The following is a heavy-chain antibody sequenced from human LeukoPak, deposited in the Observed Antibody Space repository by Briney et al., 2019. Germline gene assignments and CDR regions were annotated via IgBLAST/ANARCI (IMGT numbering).Heavy chain of an antibody. V-gene: IGHV1-18*01. CDR1: ACTTSSND. J-gene: IGHJ4*02. CDR2: ISTYNGNT. CDR3: ASLILGYCSRTSCSDY. D-gene: IGHD2-2*01. Sequence: ASSMVFCRAAACTTSSNDVINVRKPAAGGCEWMGWISTYNGNTYYAQKLQGRVTMTIDTSTSTAYMEMRSLRADDTAVYYCASLILGYCSRTSCSDYWGQGTLVTVSS.